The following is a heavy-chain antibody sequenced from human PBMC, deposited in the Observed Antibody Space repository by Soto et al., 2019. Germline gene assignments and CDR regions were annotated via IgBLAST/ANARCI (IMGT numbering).Heavy chain of an antibody. CDR3: AKPFAPTLHFPFDY. CDR2: ISCSSSTT. J-gene: IGHJ4*02. CDR1: GFTFSIYS. V-gene: IGHV3-48*01. Sequence: GGSLRLSCAASGFTFSIYSMNWVRQAPGKGLEWVSYISCSSSTTYYADSVKGRFTISRDNSKNTLYLQMNSLRAEDTAVYYCAKPFAPTLHFPFDYWGQGTLVTVSS.